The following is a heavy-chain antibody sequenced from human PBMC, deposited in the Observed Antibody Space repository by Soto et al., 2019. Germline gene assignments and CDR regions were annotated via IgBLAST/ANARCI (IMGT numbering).Heavy chain of an antibody. CDR3: AKYGYYDFWSSYYTGEYYFDY. J-gene: IGHJ4*02. D-gene: IGHD3-3*01. CDR2: ISGSGGST. Sequence: EVQLLESGGGLVQPGGSLRLSCAASGFTFSSYAMSWVRQAPGNGLEWVSAISGSGGSTYYADSVKGRFTISRDNSKDTLYLQMNTLRAEDTAVYYCAKYGYYDFWSSYYTGEYYFDYWGQGTLVTVSS. CDR1: GFTFSSYA. V-gene: IGHV3-23*01.